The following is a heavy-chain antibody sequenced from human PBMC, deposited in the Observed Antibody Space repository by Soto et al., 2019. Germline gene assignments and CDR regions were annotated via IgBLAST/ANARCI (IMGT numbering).Heavy chain of an antibody. V-gene: IGHV3-7*01. CDR2: IKQDGSEK. CDR3: ARVYPGSGWPYHYYGMDV. J-gene: IGHJ6*02. Sequence: EVQLVESGGGLVQPGGSLRLSCVASGFTFSSYWMSWVRQAPGKGLEWVANIKQDGSEKYYVDSVKDRFTISRDNAKNSLYLQMNSLRAEYSAVYYCARVYPGSGWPYHYYGMDVWGQGTTVTVSS. CDR1: GFTFSSYW. D-gene: IGHD6-19*01.